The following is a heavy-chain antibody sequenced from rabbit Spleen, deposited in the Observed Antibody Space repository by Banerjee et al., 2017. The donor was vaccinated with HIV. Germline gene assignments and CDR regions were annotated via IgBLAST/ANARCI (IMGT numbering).Heavy chain of an antibody. D-gene: IGHD1-1*01. V-gene: IGHV1S45*01. CDR3: ARDTSSSFSSYGMDL. CDR2: IDSGSSGFT. CDR1: GVSFSSSSY. Sequence: QEQLEESGGDLVKPEGSLTLTCKASGVSFSSSSYMCWVRQAPGKGLEWIACIDSGSSGFTYFATWARGRFTCSKTSSTTVTLQMTRLTAADTATYFCARDTSSSFSSYGMDLWGPGTLVTVS. J-gene: IGHJ6*01.